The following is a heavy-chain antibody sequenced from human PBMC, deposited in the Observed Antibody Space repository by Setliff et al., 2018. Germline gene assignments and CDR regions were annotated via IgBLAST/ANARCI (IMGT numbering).Heavy chain of an antibody. CDR1: GDSISSRRNY. CDR2: IYTSWST. V-gene: IGHV4-61*09. CDR3: ARMSGFQYIDV. J-gene: IGHJ6*03. D-gene: IGHD3-3*01. Sequence: SETLSLTCTVSGDSISSRRNYWGWFRQPAGKELEWIGQIYTSWSTNYNPSLKSRVTVSLDTSKNQFSLSLTSVTAEDTAVYYCARMSGFQYIDVWDKGTTVTVSS.